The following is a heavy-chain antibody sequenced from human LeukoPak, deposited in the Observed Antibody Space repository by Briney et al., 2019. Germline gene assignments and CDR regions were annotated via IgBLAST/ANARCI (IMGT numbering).Heavy chain of an antibody. CDR3: AKCGYSGYGQFDY. J-gene: IGHJ4*02. CDR1: GFTFNNYA. V-gene: IGHV3-23*01. D-gene: IGHD5-12*01. CDR2: ISGSGGST. Sequence: GGSLRLSCAASGFTFNNYAMNWVRQAPGKGLEWVSAISGSGGSTNYADSVKGRFTISRDNSKNTLYLQMNSLRAEDTALYYCAKCGYSGYGQFDYWGQETLVTVSS.